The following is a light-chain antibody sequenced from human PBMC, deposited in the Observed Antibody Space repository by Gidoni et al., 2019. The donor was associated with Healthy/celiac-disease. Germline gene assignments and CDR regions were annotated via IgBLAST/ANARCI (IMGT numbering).Light chain of an antibody. CDR1: KSISSSQ. CDR3: QHFGN. Sequence: EIVLTQSPGTLSLSPGQSATLSCRASKSISSSQLAWYQQKPGQAPRPLMYGASSRATGIPDRFSGSGSGKDFTLTISRLEPEDFAVYYCQHFGNFGGGTKVE. CDR2: GAS. V-gene: IGKV3-20*01. J-gene: IGKJ4*01.